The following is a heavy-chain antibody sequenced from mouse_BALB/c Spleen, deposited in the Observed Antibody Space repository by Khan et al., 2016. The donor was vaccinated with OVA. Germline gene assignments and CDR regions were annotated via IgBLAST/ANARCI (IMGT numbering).Heavy chain of an antibody. V-gene: IGHV14-4*02. CDR2: IDPENGDT. J-gene: IGHJ3*01. CDR3: TAFPSYYGRDWFAY. D-gene: IGHD1-1*01. Sequence: VQLKESGAELVRSGASVKLSCTASGFNIKDYNMHWVKQRPEQGLEWIGWIDPENGDTEYAPKFQGKATMTADTSSNTAYLQFSSLTSEDTAVYYCTAFPSYYGRDWFAYWGQGTLVTVSA. CDR1: GFNIKDYN.